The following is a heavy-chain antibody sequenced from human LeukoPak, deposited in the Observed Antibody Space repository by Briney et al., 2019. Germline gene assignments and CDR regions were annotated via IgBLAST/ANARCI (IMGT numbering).Heavy chain of an antibody. Sequence: SETLSLTCTVSGGSISSSSYYWGWIRQHPGKGLEWIGYIYYSGSTYYNPSLKSRVTISVDTSKNQFSLKLSSVTAADTAVYYCARDRMVRGGKYYFDYWGQGTLVTVSS. D-gene: IGHD3-10*01. CDR2: IYYSGST. J-gene: IGHJ4*02. CDR3: ARDRMVRGGKYYFDY. CDR1: GGSISSSSYY. V-gene: IGHV4-31*03.